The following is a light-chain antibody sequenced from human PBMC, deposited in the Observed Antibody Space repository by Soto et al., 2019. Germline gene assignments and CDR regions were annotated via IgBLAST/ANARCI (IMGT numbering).Light chain of an antibody. CDR1: QSVRSNY. J-gene: IGKJ1*01. Sequence: EIVLTQSPGPLSLSPGERATLSCRSSQSVRSNYLAWYQQRPGQAPRLIIYDASSRATGVPDRFSGSWSGTDFTLTISRLEPEDVAVYYCHQYGGSPGTLGQGTKVDIK. CDR2: DAS. V-gene: IGKV3-20*01. CDR3: HQYGGSPGT.